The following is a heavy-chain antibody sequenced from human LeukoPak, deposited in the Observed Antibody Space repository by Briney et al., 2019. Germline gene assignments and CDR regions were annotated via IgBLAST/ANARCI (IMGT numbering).Heavy chain of an antibody. V-gene: IGHV3-23*01. CDR1: GFTFSSYA. J-gene: IGHJ4*02. CDR2: ISGSGGST. Sequence: PGGSLRLSCAASGFTFSSYAMSWVRQAPGKGLEWVSAISGSGGSTYYADSVKGRFTISRDNSKNTLYLQMNSLRAEDTAVYYCAKAEQYYYDSSGYYLDYWGQGTLVTVSS. D-gene: IGHD3-22*01. CDR3: AKAEQYYYDSSGYYLDY.